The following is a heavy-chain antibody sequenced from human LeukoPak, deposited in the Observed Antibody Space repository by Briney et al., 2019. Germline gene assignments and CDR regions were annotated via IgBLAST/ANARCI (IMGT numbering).Heavy chain of an antibody. Sequence: GGSLRLSCAASGFTVSSNYMTWVRQAPGKGLEWVSVIYTDGGTYYADSVKGRFTISRDSSKNTLYLQMNSLRAEDTAVYYCARGYRVGATSLDYWGQGTLVTVSS. CDR1: GFTVSSNY. CDR3: ARGYRVGATSLDY. CDR2: IYTDGGT. D-gene: IGHD1-26*01. J-gene: IGHJ4*02. V-gene: IGHV3-53*05.